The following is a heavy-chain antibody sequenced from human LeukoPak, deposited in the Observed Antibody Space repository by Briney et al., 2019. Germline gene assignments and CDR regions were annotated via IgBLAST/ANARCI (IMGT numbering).Heavy chain of an antibody. Sequence: GGSLRLSCAASGFTFSSYTMRWVRQAPVKGLEWVSAISGSGGSTYYTDSVKGRFTISRDNSKNTLYLQMNSLRADDTALYYCAKGLLLWFGEPGGFDYWGQGTLVTVSS. CDR1: GFTFSSYT. V-gene: IGHV3-23*01. CDR3: AKGLLLWFGEPGGFDY. J-gene: IGHJ4*02. CDR2: ISGSGGST. D-gene: IGHD3-10*01.